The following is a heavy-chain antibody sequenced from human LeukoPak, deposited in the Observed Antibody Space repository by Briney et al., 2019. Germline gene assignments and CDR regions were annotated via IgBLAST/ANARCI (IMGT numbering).Heavy chain of an antibody. CDR2: IYYSGST. CDR3: AIGSIGGYIYGGAFDI. Sequence: SETLSLTCTVSGGSISNSGYYWAWIRQPPGKGLDWIGSIYYSGSTYYNSSLKSRVTISEDTSKNQFSVKLSSVTAADSAVYYCAIGSIGGYIYGGAFDIWGQGTMVTVSS. CDR1: GGSISNSGYY. D-gene: IGHD5-18*01. V-gene: IGHV4-39*07. J-gene: IGHJ3*02.